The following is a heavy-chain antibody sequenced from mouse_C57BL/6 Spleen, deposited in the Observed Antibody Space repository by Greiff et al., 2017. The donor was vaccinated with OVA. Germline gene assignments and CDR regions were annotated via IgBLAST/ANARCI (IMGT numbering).Heavy chain of an antibody. D-gene: IGHD4-1*02. Sequence: QVTLKVCGPGILQSSQTLSLTCSFSGFSLSTSGMGVSWIRQPSGKGLEWLAHIYWDDDKRYNPSLKSRLTISKDTSRNQVFLKITSVDTADTATDYCARQLGRGYFDVWGTGTTVTVSS. J-gene: IGHJ1*03. V-gene: IGHV8-12*01. CDR1: GFSLSTSGMG. CDR2: IYWDDDK. CDR3: ARQLGRGYFDV.